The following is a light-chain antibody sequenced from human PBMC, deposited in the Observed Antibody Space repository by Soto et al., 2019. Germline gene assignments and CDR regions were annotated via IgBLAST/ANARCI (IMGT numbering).Light chain of an antibody. CDR3: ATWDDSQNARGV. Sequence: QSVLTQPPSASGTPGQRVTISCSGSRSNIGNNAVTWYQQFPGTAPKLLIYNNNQRPSGVPDRFSGSKSGTSASLAISGLQSEDEADYYGATWDDSQNARGVFGGGTKLTVL. J-gene: IGLJ3*02. CDR1: RSNIGNNA. CDR2: NNN. V-gene: IGLV1-44*01.